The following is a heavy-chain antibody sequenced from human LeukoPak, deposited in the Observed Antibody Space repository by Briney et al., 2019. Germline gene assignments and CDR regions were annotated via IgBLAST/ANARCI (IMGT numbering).Heavy chain of an antibody. CDR2: TSGSGGST. CDR3: AARGSLRGYYYYYMDV. Sequence: QPGGSLRLSCAASGFTFSSYAMSWVRQAPGKGLEWVSATSGSGGSTYYADSVKGRFTISRDNSKNTLYLQMNSLRAEDTAVYYCAARGSLRGYYYYYMDVWGKGTTVTVSS. D-gene: IGHD3-16*01. CDR1: GFTFSSYA. J-gene: IGHJ6*03. V-gene: IGHV3-23*01.